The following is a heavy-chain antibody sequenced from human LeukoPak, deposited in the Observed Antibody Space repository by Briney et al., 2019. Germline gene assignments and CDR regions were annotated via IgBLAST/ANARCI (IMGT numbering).Heavy chain of an antibody. CDR2: ITGSGGDT. J-gene: IGHJ4*02. D-gene: IGHD3-16*01. CDR1: GFTFSNYA. Sequence: GGSLRLSCAASGFTFSNYAMIWVRQSPGKGLEWVAAITGSGGDTYHADSVKGRFTISRDNSKNTVYLQMSSLRAEDTALYYCAKGSYGSRPYYFVYWGQGTLVTVSS. CDR3: AKGSYGSRPYYFVY. V-gene: IGHV3-23*01.